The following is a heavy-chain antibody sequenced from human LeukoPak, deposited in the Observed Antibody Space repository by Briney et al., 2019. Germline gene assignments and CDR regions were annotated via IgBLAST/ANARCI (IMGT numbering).Heavy chain of an antibody. J-gene: IGHJ5*02. D-gene: IGHD2-15*01. CDR1: GFTFSDYY. V-gene: IGHV3-11*03. CDR3: ARRGTTYFSVDSCQPNWFDP. CDR2: INGSSSST. Sequence: SGGSLRLSCAASGFTFSDYYMSWVRQAPGRGLEWISCINGSSSSTNYADSVRGRFTISRDKAKNSLYLLMNSLRVEHTAVYYCARRGTTYFSVDSCQPNWFDPWGQGTLVTVSS.